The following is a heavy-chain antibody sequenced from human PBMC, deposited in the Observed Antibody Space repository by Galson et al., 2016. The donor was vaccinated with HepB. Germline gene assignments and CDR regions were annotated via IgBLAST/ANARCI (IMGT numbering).Heavy chain of an antibody. J-gene: IGHJ6*02. CDR3: ARDGRLKYYGMDV. D-gene: IGHD5/OR15-5a*01. CDR1: GDSVSRNNVA. CDR2: TYYSSKWYN. Sequence: CAISGDSVSRNNVAWYWIRQSPSRGLEWLGRTYYSSKWYNDYALSLKSRISINADTSKNQFFLQLNSVTPDDTAVYYCARDGRLKYYGMDVWGQGTTVTVSS. V-gene: IGHV6-1*01.